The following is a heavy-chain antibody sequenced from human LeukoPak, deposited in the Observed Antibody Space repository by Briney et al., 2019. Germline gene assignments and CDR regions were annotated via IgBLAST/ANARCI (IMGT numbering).Heavy chain of an antibody. CDR3: AKDQKSGSYFYRVWVFDC. V-gene: IGHV3-23*01. D-gene: IGHD1-26*01. Sequence: GGSLRLSCAASGFTFSSYAMSWVRQAPGKGLEWVSAISGSGGSTYYADSVKGRFTISRDNSKNTLYLQMNSLRAEDTAVYYCAKDQKSGSYFYRVWVFDCWGQGTLVTVSS. J-gene: IGHJ4*02. CDR1: GFTFSSYA. CDR2: ISGSGGST.